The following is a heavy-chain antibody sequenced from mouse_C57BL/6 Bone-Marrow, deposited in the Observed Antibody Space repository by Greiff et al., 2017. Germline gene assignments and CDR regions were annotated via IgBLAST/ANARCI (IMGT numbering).Heavy chain of an antibody. V-gene: IGHV1-82*01. Sequence: VQLKESGPELVKPGASVKISCKASGYAFSSSWMNWVKQRPGKGLEWIGRIYPGDGATNYNGKFKGKATLTADKSSSTAYMQLSSLTSEDSAVYFCAQGVTALGARNFDVWGTGTTVTVSS. CDR1: GYAFSSSW. J-gene: IGHJ1*03. CDR3: AQGVTALGARNFDV. CDR2: IYPGDGAT. D-gene: IGHD1-1*01.